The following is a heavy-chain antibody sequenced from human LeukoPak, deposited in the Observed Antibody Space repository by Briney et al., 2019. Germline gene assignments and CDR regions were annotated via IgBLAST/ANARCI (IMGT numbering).Heavy chain of an antibody. CDR1: GGSISSGDYY. D-gene: IGHD3-10*01. J-gene: IGHJ4*02. V-gene: IGHV4-31*11. Sequence: SETLSLTCAVSGGSISSGDYYWSWIRQHPGKGLEWIGYIYYSGSTYYNPSLKSRVTISLDTSKNQFSLKLSSVTAADTAIYYCARDQEDSGTDYWGQGTLVTVSS. CDR3: ARDQEDSGTDY. CDR2: IYYSGST.